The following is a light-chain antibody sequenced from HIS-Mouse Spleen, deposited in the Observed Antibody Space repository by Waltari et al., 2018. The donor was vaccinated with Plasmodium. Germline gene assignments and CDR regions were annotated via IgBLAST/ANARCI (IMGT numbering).Light chain of an antibody. J-gene: IGKJ2*01. CDR3: QQYYSTPYT. CDR1: QSVLYSPNNKNY. V-gene: IGKV4-1*01. Sequence: DIVMTQSPDSLAVSLGERATINCKSSQSVLYSPNNKNYLAWYQQKPGQPPKLLIYWASTRESGVPDRFSGSGSGIDFTLTISSLQAEDVAVYYCQQYYSTPYTFGQGTKLEIK. CDR2: WAS.